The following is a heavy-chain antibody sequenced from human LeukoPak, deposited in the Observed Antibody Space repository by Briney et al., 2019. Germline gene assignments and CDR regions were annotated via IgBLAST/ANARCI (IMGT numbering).Heavy chain of an antibody. CDR3: ARWISEVRYYYDSSGYPYYFDY. CDR2: INHSGST. J-gene: IGHJ4*02. CDR1: GGSFSGCY. Sequence: SETLSLTCAVYGGSFSGCYWSWIRQPPGKGLEWIGEINHSGSTNYNPSLKSRVTISVDTSKNQFSLKLSSVTAADTAVYYCARWISEVRYYYDSSGYPYYFDYWGQGTLVTVSS. D-gene: IGHD3-22*01. V-gene: IGHV4-34*01.